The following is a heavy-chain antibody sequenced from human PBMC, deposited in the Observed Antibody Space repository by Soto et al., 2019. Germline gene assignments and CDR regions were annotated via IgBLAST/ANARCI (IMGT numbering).Heavy chain of an antibody. Sequence: EVQLLESGGGLVQPGGSLRLSCAASGFTFSSYAMSWVRQAPGKGLEWVSAISGSGGSTYYADSVKGRFTISRDNSKNTLYLQMNSLRAEETALYYCAKEGGAYGYYFDYWGQGTLVTVSS. V-gene: IGHV3-23*01. CDR2: ISGSGGST. CDR1: GFTFSSYA. CDR3: AKEGGAYGYYFDY. D-gene: IGHD5-12*01. J-gene: IGHJ4*02.